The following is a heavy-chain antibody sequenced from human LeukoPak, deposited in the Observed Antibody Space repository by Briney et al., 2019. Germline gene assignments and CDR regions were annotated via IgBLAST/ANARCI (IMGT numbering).Heavy chain of an antibody. D-gene: IGHD2-21*01. Sequence: GMSLRLSCAASGFTFDDYAMHWARQAPGKGLEWVSGISWNSGSIGYADSVKGRFTISRDNAKNSLYLQMNSLRAEDTALYYCAKDGIVSPGLDYWGQGALVTVSS. V-gene: IGHV3-9*01. CDR2: ISWNSGSI. J-gene: IGHJ4*02. CDR1: GFTFDDYA. CDR3: AKDGIVSPGLDY.